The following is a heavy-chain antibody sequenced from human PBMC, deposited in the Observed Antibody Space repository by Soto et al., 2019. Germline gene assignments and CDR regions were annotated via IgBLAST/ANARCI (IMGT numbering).Heavy chain of an antibody. Sequence: GASVKVPWQASGYTLTSNAMNWGRQDPGQSLEWMGWITAGNGNKKYQQKFQRRVTIARDTTASTVYMELNSLTSEVTVVDYCAKKDGPNPFSLWSQGASVTVYS. V-gene: IGHV1-3*01. D-gene: IGHD2-15*01. CDR2: ITAGNGNK. J-gene: IGHJ4*02. CDR3: AKKDGPNPFSL. CDR1: GYTLTSNA.